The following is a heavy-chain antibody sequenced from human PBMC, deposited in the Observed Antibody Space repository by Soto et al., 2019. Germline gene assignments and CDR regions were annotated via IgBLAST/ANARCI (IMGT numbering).Heavy chain of an antibody. CDR3: ARDELNSREYFQH. D-gene: IGHD1-20*01. CDR1: GGSISSGGYY. V-gene: IGHV4-31*03. Sequence: SETLSLTCTVSGGSISSGGYYWSWIRQHPGKGLEWIGYIYYSGSTYYNPSLKSRVTISVDTSKNQFSLKLSSVTAADTAVYYCARDELNSREYFQHWGQGTLVTVSS. CDR2: IYYSGST. J-gene: IGHJ1*01.